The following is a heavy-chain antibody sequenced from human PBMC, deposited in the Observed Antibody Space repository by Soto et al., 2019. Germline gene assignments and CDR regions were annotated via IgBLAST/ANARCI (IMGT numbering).Heavy chain of an antibody. CDR2: ISAYNGNT. J-gene: IGHJ4*02. D-gene: IGHD3-10*01. CDR3: ARVGNYYGSGRYYFDY. V-gene: IGHV1-18*04. Sequence: ASVKVSCNASGYTFTSYGISWVRQAPGQGLEWMGWISAYNGNTNYAQKLQGRVTMTTDTSTSTAYMELRSLRSDDTAVYYCARVGNYYGSGRYYFDYWGQGTLVTVSS. CDR1: GYTFTSYG.